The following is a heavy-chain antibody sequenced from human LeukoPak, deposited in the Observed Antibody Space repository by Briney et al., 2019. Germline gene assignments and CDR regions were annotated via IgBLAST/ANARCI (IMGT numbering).Heavy chain of an antibody. D-gene: IGHD1-26*01. CDR3: ANSRGSYFTFDY. J-gene: IGHJ4*02. Sequence: GGSLRLSCAASGFTFSSYGMHWVRQAPGKGLEWVAFIRYDGSNKYYADSVKGRFTISRDNSKNTLYLQMNSLRAEDTAVYYCANSRGSYFTFDYWGQGTLVTVSS. CDR2: IRYDGSNK. V-gene: IGHV3-30*02. CDR1: GFTFSSYG.